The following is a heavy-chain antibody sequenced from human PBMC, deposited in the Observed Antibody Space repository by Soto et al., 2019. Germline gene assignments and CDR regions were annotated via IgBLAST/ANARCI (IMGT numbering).Heavy chain of an antibody. Sequence: GASVKVSCKSSRYTFTGYYMHWVRQAPGQGLEWMGWINPDSGGTNYAQKFQGRVTMTRDTSISTAYMELTRLTSDDTAVYFCARGVGAEWLSTSFDYWGQGTLVTVSS. D-gene: IGHD3-3*01. CDR3: ARGVGAEWLSTSFDY. J-gene: IGHJ4*02. CDR2: INPDSGGT. CDR1: RYTFTGYY. V-gene: IGHV1-2*02.